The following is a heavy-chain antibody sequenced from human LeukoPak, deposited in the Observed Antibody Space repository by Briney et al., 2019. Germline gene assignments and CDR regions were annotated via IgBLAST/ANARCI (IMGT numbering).Heavy chain of an antibody. V-gene: IGHV3-21*01. Sequence: GGSLRLSCAASGFTFSSYSMNWVRQAPGKGLEWVSSISSSSSYIYYADSVKGRFTISRGNAKNSLYLQMNSLRAEDTAVYYCARLNWNYENWFDPWGQGTLVTVSS. CDR1: GFTFSSYS. CDR2: ISSSSSYI. J-gene: IGHJ5*02. CDR3: ARLNWNYENWFDP. D-gene: IGHD1-7*01.